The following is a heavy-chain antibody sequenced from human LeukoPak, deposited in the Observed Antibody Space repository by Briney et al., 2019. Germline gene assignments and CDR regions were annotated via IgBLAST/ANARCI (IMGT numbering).Heavy chain of an antibody. CDR2: IRSKAYGGTT. D-gene: IGHD2-15*01. J-gene: IGHJ5*02. CDR3: ARVVRGYCSGGSCYGREGHWFDP. Sequence: GGSLRLSCTASGFTFGDYAMSWFRQAPGKGLEWVGFIRSKAYGGTTEYAASVKGRFTISRDDSKSIAYLQMNSLRAEDTAVYYCARVVRGYCSGGSCYGREGHWFDPWGQGTLVTVSS. CDR1: GFTFGDYA. V-gene: IGHV3-49*03.